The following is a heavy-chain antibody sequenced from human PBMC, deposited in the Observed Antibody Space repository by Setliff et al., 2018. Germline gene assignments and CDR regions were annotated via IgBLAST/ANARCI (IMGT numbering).Heavy chain of an antibody. J-gene: IGHJ4*02. Sequence: PGGSLRLSCAASGFAFSTYAMHWVRQAPGKGLEWVAIIWYDGTNKYYADSVKGRFTISRDNSKNTLYLQMNSLRPEDTAVYYCTKDPKYRGVWPHPAYFDYWGQGALVTVSS. CDR1: GFAFSTYA. D-gene: IGHD6-6*01. CDR2: IWYDGTNK. V-gene: IGHV3-30*02. CDR3: TKDPKYRGVWPHPAYFDY.